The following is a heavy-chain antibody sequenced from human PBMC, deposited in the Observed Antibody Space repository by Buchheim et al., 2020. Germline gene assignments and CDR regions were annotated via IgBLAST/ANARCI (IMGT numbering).Heavy chain of an antibody. J-gene: IGHJ6*02. CDR3: ARGQYSSSWANYYYYGMDV. CDR1: GFTFSSYD. D-gene: IGHD6-13*01. V-gene: IGHV3-13*04. Sequence: EVQLVESGGGLVQPGGSLRLSCAASGFTFSSYDMHWVRQATGKGLEWVSAIGTAGDTYYPGSVKGRFTISREKDKNSLYLQMNSLRAGDTAVYYCARGQYSSSWANYYYYGMDVWGQGTT. CDR2: IGTAGDT.